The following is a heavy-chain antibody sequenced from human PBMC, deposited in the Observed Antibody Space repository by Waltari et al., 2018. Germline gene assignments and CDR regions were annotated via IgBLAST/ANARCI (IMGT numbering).Heavy chain of an antibody. CDR2: INPNSGGT. D-gene: IGHD3-22*01. CDR1: GYTFTGSY. J-gene: IGHJ3*02. Sequence: QVQLVQSGAAVKKPGASVKVSCKASGYTFTGSYIHWVLLAPGQGLEWMGWINPNSGGTNYAQKFQGRVTMTRDTSISTAYMELSRLRSDDTAVYYCARPNYYDSSGYHDAFDIWGQGTMVTVSS. CDR3: ARPNYYDSSGYHDAFDI. V-gene: IGHV1-2*02.